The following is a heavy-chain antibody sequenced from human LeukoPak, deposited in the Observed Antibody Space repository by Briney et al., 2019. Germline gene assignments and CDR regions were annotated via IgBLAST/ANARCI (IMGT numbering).Heavy chain of an antibody. D-gene: IGHD6-19*01. V-gene: IGHV3-7*01. CDR3: ARDFSSSGWYWFDP. CDR2: IKQDGSGK. J-gene: IGHJ5*02. Sequence: GGSLRLSCAASGFTFSSYWMSRVRQAPGKGLEWVANIKQDGSGKYYVDSVKGRFTISRDNAKKSLYLQMNSLRAEDTAVYYCARDFSSSGWYWFDPWGQGTLVTVSS. CDR1: GFTFSSYW.